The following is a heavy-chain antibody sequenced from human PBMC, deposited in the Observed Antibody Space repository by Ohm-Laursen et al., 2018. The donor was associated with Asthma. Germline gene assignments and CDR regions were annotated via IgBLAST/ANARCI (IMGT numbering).Heavy chain of an antibody. Sequence: ASVKVSCKASGYPFTRDYMHWVRQAPGQGLEWMGIINPSSGSSSYAQKFQGRVTMTRDSSISTAYMELSSLRSDDTAVYYCARDYGDYDYWGQGTLVTVSS. V-gene: IGHV1-46*01. CDR2: INPSSGSS. D-gene: IGHD4-17*01. CDR1: GYPFTRDY. CDR3: ARDYGDYDY. J-gene: IGHJ4*02.